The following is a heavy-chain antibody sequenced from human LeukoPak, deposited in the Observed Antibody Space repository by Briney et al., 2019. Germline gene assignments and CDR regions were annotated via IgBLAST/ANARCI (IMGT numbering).Heavy chain of an antibody. CDR1: GYTFTSYG. Sequence: ASVKVSCKASGYTFTSYGISWVRQAPGQGLEWMGWISAYNGNTNYAQKLQGRVTMTTDTSTSTAYMELRSLRSDDTAVYYCARDAGIAVARPLGLDYCGQGTLVNVAS. CDR2: ISAYNGNT. J-gene: IGHJ4*02. V-gene: IGHV1-18*01. CDR3: ARDAGIAVARPLGLDY. D-gene: IGHD6-19*01.